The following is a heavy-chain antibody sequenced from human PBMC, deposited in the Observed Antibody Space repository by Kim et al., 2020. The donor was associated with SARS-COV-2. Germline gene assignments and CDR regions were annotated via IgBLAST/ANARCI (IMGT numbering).Heavy chain of an antibody. Sequence: GGSLRLSCETSGFTFSVYWMSWARQRPGQGLEWVANIKQDGNEKYYADSMKDRFTISRDNAKSSLYLQMSSLRAEDTAVYYCARVGSYHASGTSSPPIDHWGQGTLVTVSS. J-gene: IGHJ4*02. CDR3: ARVGSYHASGTSSPPIDH. CDR1: GFTFSVYW. D-gene: IGHD3-10*01. V-gene: IGHV3-7*03. CDR2: IKQDGNEK.